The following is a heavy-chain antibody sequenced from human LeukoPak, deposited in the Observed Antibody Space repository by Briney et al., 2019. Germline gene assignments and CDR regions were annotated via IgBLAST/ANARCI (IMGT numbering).Heavy chain of an antibody. CDR2: IKQDGSEK. Sequence: GGSLRLSCAASGCTFSSYWMSWVRQAPGKGLEWVANIKQDGSEKYYVDSVKGRFSISRDNAKNSLYLQMNSLRAEDTAVYYCARGVSGWYLDYWGQGTLVNVSS. CDR1: GCTFSSYW. V-gene: IGHV3-7*01. CDR3: ARGVSGWYLDY. J-gene: IGHJ4*02. D-gene: IGHD6-19*01.